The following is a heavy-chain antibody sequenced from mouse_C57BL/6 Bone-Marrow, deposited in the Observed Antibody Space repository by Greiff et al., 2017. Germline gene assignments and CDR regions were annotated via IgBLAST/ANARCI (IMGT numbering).Heavy chain of an antibody. V-gene: IGHV5-9*01. Sequence: EVQLMESGGGLVKPGGSLKLSCAASGFTFSSYTMSWVRQTPEKRLEWVATISGGGGNTYYPDSVKGRFTISRDNAKNTLCLRMSSVGSEDTALYYCAGHGGFSWFAYWGKGTLVTVSA. J-gene: IGHJ3*01. CDR3: AGHGGFSWFAY. CDR1: GFTFSSYT. CDR2: ISGGGGNT.